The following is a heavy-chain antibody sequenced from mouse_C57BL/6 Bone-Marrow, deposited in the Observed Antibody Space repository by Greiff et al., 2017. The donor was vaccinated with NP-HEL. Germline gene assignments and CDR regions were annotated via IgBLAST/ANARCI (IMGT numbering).Heavy chain of an antibody. J-gene: IGHJ4*01. Sequence: EVQVVESGPGLVKPSQSLSLTCSVTGYSITSGYYWNWIRQFPGNKLEWMGYISYDGSNNYNPSLKNRISITRDTSKNQFFLKLNSVTTEDTATYYCASYYSNTGDAMDYWGQGTSVTVSS. CDR3: ASYYSNTGDAMDY. CDR1: GYSITSGYY. V-gene: IGHV3-6*01. CDR2: ISYDGSN. D-gene: IGHD2-5*01.